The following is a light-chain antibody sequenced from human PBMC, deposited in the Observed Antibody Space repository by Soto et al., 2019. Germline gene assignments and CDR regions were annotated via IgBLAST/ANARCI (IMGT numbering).Light chain of an antibody. CDR2: DAS. J-gene: IGKJ4*01. V-gene: IGKV3-11*01. CDR1: QSVSSY. CDR3: QPRSNWPPT. Sequence: EIVLTQSPATLSLSPGERATLSCRASQSVSSYLAWYQQKPGQAPRPLIYDASNRATGIPARFSGSGSGTDFTLTTSSPEPEDFAVYSCQPRSNWPPTFGGGTKVDIK.